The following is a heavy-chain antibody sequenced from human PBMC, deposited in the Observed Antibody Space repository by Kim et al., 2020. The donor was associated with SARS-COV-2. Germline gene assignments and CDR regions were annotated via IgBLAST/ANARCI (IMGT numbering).Heavy chain of an antibody. CDR2: INPNSGGT. J-gene: IGHJ6*02. CDR1: GYTFTGYY. D-gene: IGHD6-13*01. CDR3: ARAGVGYSSSTYYYYYGMDV. V-gene: IGHV1-2*02. Sequence: ASVKVSCKASGYTFTGYYMHWVRQAPGQGLEWMGWINPNSGGTNYAQKFQGRVTMTRDTSISTAYMELSRLRSDDTAVYYCARAGVGYSSSTYYYYYGMDVWGQGTTVTVSS.